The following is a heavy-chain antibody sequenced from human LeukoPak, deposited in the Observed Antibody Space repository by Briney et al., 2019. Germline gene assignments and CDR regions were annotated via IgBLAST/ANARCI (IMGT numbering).Heavy chain of an antibody. Sequence: SETLSLTCTVSAGSISSYYWSWIRQPAGKGLEWIGRIYTSGSTNYNPSLKSRVTMSVDTSKNQFSLKLSSVTAADTAVYYCARDGYCSSTSCYFDDAFDIWGQGTMVTVSS. CDR1: AGSISSYY. D-gene: IGHD2-2*01. CDR3: ARDGYCSSTSCYFDDAFDI. J-gene: IGHJ3*02. CDR2: IYTSGST. V-gene: IGHV4-4*07.